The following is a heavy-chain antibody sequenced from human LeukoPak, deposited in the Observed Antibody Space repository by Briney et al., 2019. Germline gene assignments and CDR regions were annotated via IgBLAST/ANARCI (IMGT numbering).Heavy chain of an antibody. CDR2: IYIGGY. CDR1: GDSISSSY. D-gene: IGHD3-22*01. CDR3: ASYDSSGRTFDY. Sequence: SETLSLTCTVSGDSISSSYWSWLRQPPGKGLEWIGFIYIGGYNYNPSLKSRVTMSVDTSKNQVSLKVNSVTAADTAVYYCASYDSSGRTFDYWGQGTLVTVSS. J-gene: IGHJ4*02. V-gene: IGHV4-59*01.